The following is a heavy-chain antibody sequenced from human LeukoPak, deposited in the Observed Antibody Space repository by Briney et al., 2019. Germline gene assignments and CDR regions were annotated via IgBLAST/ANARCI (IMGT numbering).Heavy chain of an antibody. D-gene: IGHD2-2*01. Sequence: GGSLRLSCAAPGFTFSSYSMNWVRQAPGKGLEWVSSISSSSSYIYYADSVKGRFTISRDNAKNSLYLQMNSLRAEDTAVYYCARVRHQGYCSSTSCLNWFDPWGQGTLVTVSS. J-gene: IGHJ5*02. CDR2: ISSSSSYI. CDR3: ARVRHQGYCSSTSCLNWFDP. CDR1: GFTFSSYS. V-gene: IGHV3-21*01.